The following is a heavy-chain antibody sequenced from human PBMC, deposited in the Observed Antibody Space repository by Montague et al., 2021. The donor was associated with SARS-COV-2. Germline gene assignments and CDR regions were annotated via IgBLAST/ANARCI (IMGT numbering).Heavy chain of an antibody. V-gene: IGHV4-59*01. Sequence: SETLSLTCTVSGDSMNNYYWSWIRQPPGKGLEWTGYINYSGSTHYNPSLQSRVTLSKDTSKNQFSLRLTSVTAADTAMYFCARAPIYRSSWYAYLDYWGQGTLVTVSS. CDR1: GDSMNNYY. J-gene: IGHJ4*02. D-gene: IGHD6-13*01. CDR3: ARAPIYRSSWYAYLDY. CDR2: INYSGST.